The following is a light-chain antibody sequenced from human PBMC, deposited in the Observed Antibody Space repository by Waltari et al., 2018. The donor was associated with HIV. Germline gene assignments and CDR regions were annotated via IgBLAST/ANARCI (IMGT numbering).Light chain of an antibody. CDR3: QSYDRSLSAWV. CDR2: GNS. V-gene: IGLV1-40*01. Sequence: QSVLAQPPSVSGAPGQRVTISCTGSSSNLGADYHLSSYQHLPGTAPKLLIYGNSNRPSGVPNRFSGSKSDTSASLAITGLQAEDEADYYCQSYDRSLSAWVFGGGTRLNVL. CDR1: SSNLGADYH. J-gene: IGLJ3*02.